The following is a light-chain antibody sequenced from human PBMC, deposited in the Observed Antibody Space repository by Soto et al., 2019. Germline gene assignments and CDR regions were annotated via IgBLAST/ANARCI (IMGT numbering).Light chain of an antibody. V-gene: IGLV1-44*01. CDR2: SND. CDR3: AAWDDSLNGVV. Sequence: QSVLTQPPSASGTPGQRVTISCSGSSSNIGSENVNWYQQLPGTAPKLLICSNDQRPSGVPDRFSGSKSGTSASLAISGLQSEDEADYYCAAWDDSLNGVVFGGGTKLTVL. CDR1: SSNIGSEN. J-gene: IGLJ2*01.